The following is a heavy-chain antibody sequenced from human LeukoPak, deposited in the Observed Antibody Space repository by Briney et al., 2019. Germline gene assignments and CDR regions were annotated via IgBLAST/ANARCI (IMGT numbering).Heavy chain of an antibody. J-gene: IGHJ5*02. V-gene: IGHV3-21*01. D-gene: IGHD3-22*01. CDR1: GFTFSNYN. CDR3: ARDYYYDSSGYDNWFDP. Sequence: GGSLRLSCAASGFTFSNYNMNWVRQVPGKGLEWVSFISSSSTYIYYADSVKGRFTISRDNANNSLYLQMNSLRAEDTAVYYCARDYYYDSSGYDNWFDPWGQGTLVTVSS. CDR2: ISSSSTYI.